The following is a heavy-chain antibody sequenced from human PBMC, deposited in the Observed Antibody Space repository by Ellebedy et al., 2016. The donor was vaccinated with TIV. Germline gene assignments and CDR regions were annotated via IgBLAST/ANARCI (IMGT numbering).Heavy chain of an antibody. D-gene: IGHD3-3*01. CDR3: ARDNNPGVKNGVVDL. CDR2: ISYDGNTK. J-gene: IGHJ5*02. Sequence: GESLKISCAASGFTFSSYAMSWVRQAPGTGLEWVAVISYDGNTKWYGDSVRGRFTISRDNSKNTLYLRLQRLKIEDTAVYFCARDNNPGVKNGVVDLWGQGTLVTVSS. CDR1: GFTFSSYA. V-gene: IGHV3-30-3*01.